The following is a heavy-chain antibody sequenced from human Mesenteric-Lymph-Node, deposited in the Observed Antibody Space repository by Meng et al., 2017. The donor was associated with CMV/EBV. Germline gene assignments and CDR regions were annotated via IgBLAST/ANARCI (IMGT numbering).Heavy chain of an antibody. V-gene: IGHV3-9*01. CDR2: ISWNSGSI. CDR3: ARGNFCSSTSCSPRYYYGMDV. J-gene: IGHJ6*02. CDR1: GFTFDDYA. D-gene: IGHD2-2*01. Sequence: GGSLRLSCAASGFTFDDYAMHWVRQAPGKGLEWVSGISWNSGSIGYADSVKGRFTISRDNAKNSLYLQMNSLRAEDTAVYYCARGNFCSSTSCSPRYYYGMDVWGQGTTVTVSS.